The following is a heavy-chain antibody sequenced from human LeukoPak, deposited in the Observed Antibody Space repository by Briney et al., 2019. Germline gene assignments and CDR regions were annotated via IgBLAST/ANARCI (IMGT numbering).Heavy chain of an antibody. D-gene: IGHD4-17*01. CDR2: INHSGST. V-gene: IGHV4-34*01. J-gene: IGHJ5*02. CDR3: ARGLGLSLYGAGVRWFAP. CDR1: GGSFSGYY. Sequence: PSETLSLTCAVYGGSFSGYYWSWIRQPPGKGLEWIGEINHSGSTNYNPSLKSRVTISVDTSKNPFSLKLSSVTAADTAVYYCARGLGLSLYGAGVRWFAPWGQGTLVTVSS.